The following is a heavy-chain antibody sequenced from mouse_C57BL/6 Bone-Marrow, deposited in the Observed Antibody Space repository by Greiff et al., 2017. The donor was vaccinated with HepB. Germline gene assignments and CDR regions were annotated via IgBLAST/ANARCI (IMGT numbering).Heavy chain of an antibody. CDR3: APPDYDVFAY. CDR2: INPSSGYT. J-gene: IGHJ3*01. V-gene: IGHV1-4*01. Sequence: VQLQESGAELARPGASVKMSCKASGYTFTSYTMHWVKQRPGQGLEWIGYINPSSGYTKYNQKFKDKATLTAAKSSSTAYMQLSSLTSEDSAVYYCAPPDYDVFAYWGQGTLVTVSA. D-gene: IGHD2-4*01. CDR1: GYTFTSYT.